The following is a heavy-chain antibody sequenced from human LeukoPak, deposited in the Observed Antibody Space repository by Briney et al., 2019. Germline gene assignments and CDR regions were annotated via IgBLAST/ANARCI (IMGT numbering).Heavy chain of an antibody. CDR3: AKAYYGSGSSLNGYFDY. Sequence: PGGSLRLSCAASGFTFSSYGMHWVRQALGKGLEWVAVIWYDGSNKYYADSVKGRFTISRDNSKNTPYLQMNSLRAEYTAVYYCAKAYYGSGSSLNGYFDYWGQGTLVTVSS. J-gene: IGHJ4*02. CDR2: IWYDGSNK. V-gene: IGHV3-33*06. CDR1: GFTFSSYG. D-gene: IGHD3-10*01.